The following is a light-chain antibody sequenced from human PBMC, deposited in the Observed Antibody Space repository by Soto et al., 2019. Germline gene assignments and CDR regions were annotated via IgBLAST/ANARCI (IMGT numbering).Light chain of an antibody. CDR1: SSDVGGYNY. CDR2: AVT. Sequence: QSALTQPPSASGSPGQSVTISCTGTSSDVGGYNYVSWYQQHPGKAPKLIIYAVTKRPSGVPDRFSGSKSGNTASLTISGLQAEDEADYYCSSYTSSSSRVFGTGTKLTVL. J-gene: IGLJ1*01. V-gene: IGLV2-8*01. CDR3: SSYTSSSSRV.